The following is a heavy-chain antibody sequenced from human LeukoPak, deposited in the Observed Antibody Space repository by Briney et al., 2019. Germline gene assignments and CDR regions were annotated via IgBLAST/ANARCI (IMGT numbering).Heavy chain of an antibody. Sequence: GGSLRLSCAASGFTFSSYGRHWVRQAPGKGLEWVAVIWYDGSNKYYADSVKGRFTISRDNSKNTLYLQMNSLRAEDTAVYYCAKDLAFVTTSGFDYWGQGTLVTVSS. V-gene: IGHV3-33*06. J-gene: IGHJ4*02. CDR3: AKDLAFVTTSGFDY. CDR1: GFTFSSYG. CDR2: IWYDGSNK. D-gene: IGHD4-17*01.